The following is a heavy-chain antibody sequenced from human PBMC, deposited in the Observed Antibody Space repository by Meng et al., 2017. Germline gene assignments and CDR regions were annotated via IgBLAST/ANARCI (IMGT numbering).Heavy chain of an antibody. V-gene: IGHV3-49*04. Sequence: GESLKISCIVSGFTFGDYAMSWVRQAPGKGLEWVSFIRKRGDGGTTEYAASVKGRFTISRDDSKSIAYLQMTSLKTEDTAIYYCTRGGGSGRYFLDYRGQGTLVTVSS. CDR2: IRKRGDGGTT. CDR3: TRGGGSGRYFLDY. CDR1: GFTFGDYA. J-gene: IGHJ4*02. D-gene: IGHD6-19*01.